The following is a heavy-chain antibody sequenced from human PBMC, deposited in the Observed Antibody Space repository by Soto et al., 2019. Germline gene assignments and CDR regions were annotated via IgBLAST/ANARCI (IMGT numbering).Heavy chain of an antibody. CDR2: IKSKTDGGTT. CDR1: GFTFSNAW. CDR3: TTGSGRQWLVQGPPDY. Sequence: LRLSCAASGFTFSNAWMNCVRQAPGKGLEWVGRIKSKTDGGTTDYAAPVKGRFTISRDDSKNTLYLQMNSLKTEDTAVYYCTTGSGRQWLVQGPPDYWGQGTLVTVSS. J-gene: IGHJ4*02. V-gene: IGHV3-15*07. D-gene: IGHD6-19*01.